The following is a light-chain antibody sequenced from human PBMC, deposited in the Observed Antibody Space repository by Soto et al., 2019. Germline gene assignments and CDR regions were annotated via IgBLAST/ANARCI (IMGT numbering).Light chain of an antibody. CDR2: DAS. J-gene: IGKJ4*01. V-gene: IGKV3-11*01. CDR1: QSISTY. Sequence: EIVLTQSPATLSMSPGERATLSCRASQSISTYLAWYQQKPGQAPRLLIYDASIRATGIPARFSGSGSGTDFTLTISSLEPEDFAVSYCQQRSDSSFGGGTKVEIK. CDR3: QQRSDSS.